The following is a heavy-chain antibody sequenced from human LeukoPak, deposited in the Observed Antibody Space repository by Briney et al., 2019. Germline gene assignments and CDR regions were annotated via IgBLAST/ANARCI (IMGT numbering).Heavy chain of an antibody. D-gene: IGHD1-7*01. J-gene: IGHJ4*02. CDR3: AREDDWNYEDY. V-gene: IGHV3-7*01. CDR2: IRQDGSEK. Sequence: GGSLRLSCAASGFTFSSYAMSWVRQAPGKGLEWVANIRQDGSEKYYVNSVKGRFTISRDNAKNSLYLQMNSLRAEDTAIYYCAREDDWNYEDYWGQGTLVTVSS. CDR1: GFTFSSYA.